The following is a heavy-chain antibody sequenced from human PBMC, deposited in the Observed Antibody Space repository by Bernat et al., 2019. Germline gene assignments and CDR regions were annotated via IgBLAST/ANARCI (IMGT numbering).Heavy chain of an antibody. CDR1: GFTVSNNY. J-gene: IGHJ6*02. D-gene: IGHD3-10*01. Sequence: EVQLVESGGGLIQPGGSLRLSCAVSGFTVSNNYMSWVRQAPGKGLEWVSVIYSGGSTSYADSVKGRFTISRDNSKNTLYLQMNSLRAEDTAVYYCASDNRDTFGVLLWFGEAWGQGTTVTVSS. V-gene: IGHV3-53*01. CDR3: ASDNRDTFGVLLWFGEA. CDR2: IYSGGST.